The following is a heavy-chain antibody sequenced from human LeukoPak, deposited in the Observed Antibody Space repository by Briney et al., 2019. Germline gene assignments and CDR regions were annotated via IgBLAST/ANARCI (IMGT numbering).Heavy chain of an antibody. CDR3: ARGRRDGYNLEYFDK. J-gene: IGHJ4*02. Sequence: PSETLSLTCAVYGGSFGGYYWSWIRQPPGKGLEWIGEINHSGSTNYNPSLKSRVTISVDTSKNQFSLKLSSVTAADTAVYYCARGRRDGYNLEYFDKWGQGTLVTVSS. CDR1: GGSFGGYY. CDR2: INHSGST. V-gene: IGHV4-34*01. D-gene: IGHD5-24*01.